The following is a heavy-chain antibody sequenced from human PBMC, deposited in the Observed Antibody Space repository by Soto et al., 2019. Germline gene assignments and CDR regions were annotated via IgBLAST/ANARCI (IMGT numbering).Heavy chain of an antibody. CDR3: ARRAFGSSRSFDI. V-gene: IGHV3-23*01. CDR1: GFAFSSHP. Sequence: GGSLRLSCAASGFAFSSHPMSWVRQAPERGLEWVSGISDSGGLTYNADSVKGRFTISRDNSKNTLYLQMNSLRAEDTALYYCARRAFGSSRSFDIWGQGTMVTVS. CDR2: ISDSGGLT. J-gene: IGHJ3*02. D-gene: IGHD6-6*01.